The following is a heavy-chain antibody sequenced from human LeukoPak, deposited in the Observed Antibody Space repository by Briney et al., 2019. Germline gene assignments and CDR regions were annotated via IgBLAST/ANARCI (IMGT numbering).Heavy chain of an antibody. D-gene: IGHD2-2*01. CDR2: ISGSGGST. CDR3: AKWGYCSSTSCYPYFDY. Sequence: PGGSLRLSCAASGFTFSSYAVSWVRQAPGKGLEWVSAISGSGGSTYYADSVKGRFTISRDNSKNTLYLQMNSLRAEDTAVYYCAKWGYCSSTSCYPYFDYWGQGTLVTVSS. J-gene: IGHJ4*02. CDR1: GFTFSSYA. V-gene: IGHV3-23*01.